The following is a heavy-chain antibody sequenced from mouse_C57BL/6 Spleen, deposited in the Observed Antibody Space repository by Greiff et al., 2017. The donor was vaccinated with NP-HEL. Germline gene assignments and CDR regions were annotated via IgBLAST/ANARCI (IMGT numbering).Heavy chain of an antibody. J-gene: IGHJ4*01. D-gene: IGHD1-1*01. CDR2: ISNGGGST. V-gene: IGHV5-12*01. Sequence: DVKLVESGGGLVQPGGSLKLSCAASGFTFSDYYMYWVRQTPEKRLEWVAYISNGGGSTYYPDTVKGRFTISRDNAKNTLYLQMSRLKSEDTAMYYCARHRDYGSSFYYAMDYWGQGTSVTVSS. CDR3: ARHRDYGSSFYYAMDY. CDR1: GFTFSDYY.